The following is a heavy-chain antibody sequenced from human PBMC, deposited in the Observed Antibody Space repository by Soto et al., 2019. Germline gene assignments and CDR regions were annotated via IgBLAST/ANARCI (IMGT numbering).Heavy chain of an antibody. D-gene: IGHD3-10*01. Sequence: QLQLQESGPGLVKPSETLSLTCSVSGGSMSNSGNYWGWIRRPPGKGLEWIGTMDYSGGTSYNPSLKSRVTISADTSNNQFSLRLSSVTAADTAVYYCARRTPLYASESSRFDPWGQGALVTVSS. CDR1: GGSMSNSGNY. J-gene: IGHJ5*02. V-gene: IGHV4-39*01. CDR2: MDYSGGT. CDR3: ARRTPLYASESSRFDP.